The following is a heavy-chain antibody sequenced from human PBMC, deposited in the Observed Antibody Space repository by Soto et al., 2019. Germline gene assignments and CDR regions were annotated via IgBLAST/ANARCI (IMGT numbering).Heavy chain of an antibody. D-gene: IGHD3-10*01. CDR3: AKVPNYGSGETDY. CDR1: GFTFSSYG. J-gene: IGHJ4*02. V-gene: IGHV3-30*18. CDR2: ISYDGSNK. Sequence: QVQLVESGGGVVQPGRSLRLSCAASGFTFSSYGMHWVRQAPGKGLEWVAVISYDGSNKYYADSVKGRFTISRDNSKNTLYLQMNSLRAEDTAVYYCAKVPNYGSGETDYWGQGTLVTVSS.